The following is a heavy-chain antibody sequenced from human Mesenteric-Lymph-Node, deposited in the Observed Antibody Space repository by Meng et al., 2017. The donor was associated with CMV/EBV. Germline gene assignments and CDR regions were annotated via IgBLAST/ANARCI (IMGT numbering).Heavy chain of an antibody. CDR2: INSDGSDT. J-gene: IGHJ4*02. D-gene: IGHD3-3*01. CDR1: GFTFSSYC. V-gene: IGHV3-74*01. Sequence: GGSLRLSCAVSGFTFSSYCMHWVRQAPGKGLVWVSRINSDGSDTTYADSVKGRFTLSRDNAKNTLFLQMNSLRAEDTAVYYCARRDYDFWSALDSWGQGTLVTVSS. CDR3: ARRDYDFWSALDS.